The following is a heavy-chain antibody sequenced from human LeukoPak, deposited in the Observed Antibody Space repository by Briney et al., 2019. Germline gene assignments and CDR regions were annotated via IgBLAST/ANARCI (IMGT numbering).Heavy chain of an antibody. CDR3: AKDIYSSNWYYFDS. CDR1: GFTFDDYA. CDR2: ISWNSGSI. D-gene: IGHD6-13*01. V-gene: IGHV3-9*01. J-gene: IGHJ4*02. Sequence: GRSLRLSCAASGFTFDDYAMHWVRQAPGKGLEWVSGISWNSGSIGYADSLRGRFTISRDNAENSLYLQMNSLRAEDTALYYCAKDIYSSNWYYFDSWGQGTLVTVSS.